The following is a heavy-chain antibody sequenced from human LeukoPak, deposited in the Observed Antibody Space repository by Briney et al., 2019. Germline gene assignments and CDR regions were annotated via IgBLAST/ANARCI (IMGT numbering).Heavy chain of an antibody. CDR3: VRRAITLRVYFDY. Sequence: PGRSLRLSCSASGFTFSSYAMHWVRQAPGKGLEYVSAISDNGGCTYYADSVKGRFTISRDNSKNTLYLQMSSLRAEDTAVYYCVRRAITLRVYFDYWGQGTLVTVSS. CDR1: GFTFSSYA. J-gene: IGHJ4*02. CDR2: ISDNGGCT. D-gene: IGHD1-14*01. V-gene: IGHV3-64D*06.